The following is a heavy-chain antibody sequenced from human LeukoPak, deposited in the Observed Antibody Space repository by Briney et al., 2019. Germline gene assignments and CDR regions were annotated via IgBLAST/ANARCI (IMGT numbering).Heavy chain of an antibody. Sequence: SVKVSCKASGGTFSSYAISWVRQAPGQGLEWMGRIIPILGIANYAQKFQGRVTITADKSTSTAYMELSSLRSEDTAVYYCARDHRGRDGYNLGNDYWGQGTLVTVSS. CDR2: IIPILGIA. J-gene: IGHJ4*02. CDR1: GGTFSSYA. CDR3: ARDHRGRDGYNLGNDY. V-gene: IGHV1-69*04. D-gene: IGHD5-24*01.